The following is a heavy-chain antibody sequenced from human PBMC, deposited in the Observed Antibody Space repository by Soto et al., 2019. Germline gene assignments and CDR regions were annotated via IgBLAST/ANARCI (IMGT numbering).Heavy chain of an antibody. V-gene: IGHV4-31*03. D-gene: IGHD3-22*01. J-gene: IGHJ5*02. CDR3: ASGPDSYDISGSFEP. CDR2: MSYSGPN. CDR1: GGSIISGGYF. Sequence: TLNLTCTVYGGSIISGGYFWRWILQRPLKGLEWISYMSYSGPNHYNTSLKSRATISVDTPENQFFLKLSSVTAADTAVYFCASGPDSYDISGSFEPWGQGTLVTVSS.